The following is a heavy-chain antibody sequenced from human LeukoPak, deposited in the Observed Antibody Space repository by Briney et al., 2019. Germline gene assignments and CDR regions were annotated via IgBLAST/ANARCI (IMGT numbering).Heavy chain of an antibody. V-gene: IGHV3-48*04. CDR2: INSGSSAI. CDR3: ARIVVDSRGWYHFDY. D-gene: IGHD6-19*01. Sequence: GGSLRLSCAASGFTFSDYSMNWVRQAPGKGLEWISSINSGSSAIKYADSVKGRFTISRDNAKNSLSLQMNSLRAEDTAVYYCARIVVDSRGWYHFDYWGQGTLVTVSS. J-gene: IGHJ4*02. CDR1: GFTFSDYS.